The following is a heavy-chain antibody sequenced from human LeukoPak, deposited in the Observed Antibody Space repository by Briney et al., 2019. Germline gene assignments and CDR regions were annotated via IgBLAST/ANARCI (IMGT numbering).Heavy chain of an antibody. CDR1: GGSISSGSYY. CDR2: IYTGGST. V-gene: IGHV4-61*02. CDR3: AKSGSAGWNAFDI. Sequence: SETLSLTCTVSGGSISSGSYYWSWIRQPAGKGLEWIGRIYTGGSTNYNPSLKSRVTVSVDTSKNQFSLKLSSVTAADTAVYYCAKSGSAGWNAFDIWGQGTMVTVSS. D-gene: IGHD1-26*01. J-gene: IGHJ3*02.